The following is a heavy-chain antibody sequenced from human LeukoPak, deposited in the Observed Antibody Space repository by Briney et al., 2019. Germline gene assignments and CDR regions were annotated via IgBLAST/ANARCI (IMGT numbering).Heavy chain of an antibody. Sequence: ASVKVSCKASGYTFTGYYMHWVRQAPGQGLEWMGWINPNSGGTNYAQKFQGRVTMTRDTSISTAYMELSSLKSEDTAVYYCAREDVVLVDAVRYYYYGMDVWGQGTTVTVSS. CDR2: INPNSGGT. J-gene: IGHJ6*02. CDR3: AREDVVLVDAVRYYYYGMDV. CDR1: GYTFTGYY. D-gene: IGHD2-8*01. V-gene: IGHV1-2*02.